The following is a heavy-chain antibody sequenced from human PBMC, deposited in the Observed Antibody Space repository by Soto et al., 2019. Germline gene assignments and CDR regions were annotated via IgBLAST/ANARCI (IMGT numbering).Heavy chain of an antibody. J-gene: IGHJ5*02. CDR2: ISYDGSNK. V-gene: IGHV3-30*18. CDR1: GFTFSSYG. D-gene: IGHD3-10*01. CDR3: AKDRWGKITMVRGAHSFDP. Sequence: QVQLVESGGGVVQPGRSLRLSCAASGFTFSSYGMHWVRQAPGKGLEWVAVISYDGSNKYYADSVKGRFTISRDNSKNTLYLQMNSLRAEDTAVYYCAKDRWGKITMVRGAHSFDPWGHGTLVTVSP.